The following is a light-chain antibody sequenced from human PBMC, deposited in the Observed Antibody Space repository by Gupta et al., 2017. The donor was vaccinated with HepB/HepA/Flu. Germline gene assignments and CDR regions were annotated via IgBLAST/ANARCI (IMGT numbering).Light chain of an antibody. J-gene: IGKJ5*01. CDR2: DAS. Sequence: IVLTQSPATLSLSPGERDTLSCRASQRVSSYLAWYQQKPGQAPRLLIYDASNRDTGIQARFSGSGFGKKVSITISSREQEEFAGYYCQQRSNWPPIPFGQGTPVDIK. CDR3: QQRSNWPPIP. CDR1: QRVSSY. V-gene: IGKV3-11*01.